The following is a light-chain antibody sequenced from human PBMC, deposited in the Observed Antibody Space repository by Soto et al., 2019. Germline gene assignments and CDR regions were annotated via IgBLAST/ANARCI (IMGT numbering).Light chain of an antibody. J-gene: IGKJ1*01. V-gene: IGKV3-20*01. CDR2: GAS. CDR1: QSVSSSY. Sequence: ILLTQSPGTLSLSPGEKATLSCRARQSVSSSYLAWYQQKPGQAPRLLIFGASSRATGIPDRFSGSGSESDFTLTITRLEPEDFAVYYCQQYSNSAWTFGQGTKVDI. CDR3: QQYSNSAWT.